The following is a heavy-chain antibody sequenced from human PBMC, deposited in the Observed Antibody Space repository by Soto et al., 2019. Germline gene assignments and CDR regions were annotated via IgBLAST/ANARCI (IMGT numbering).Heavy chain of an antibody. Sequence: GGSLRLSCAASGFTVSSNYMSWVRQAPGKGLEWVSVIYSGGSTYYADSVKGRFTISRHNSKNTLYLQMNSLRAEDTAVYYCTRQALEVVAATPYYYYYMDVWGKGTTVTVSS. D-gene: IGHD2-15*01. CDR1: GFTVSSNY. V-gene: IGHV3-53*04. J-gene: IGHJ6*03. CDR2: IYSGGST. CDR3: TRQALEVVAATPYYYYYMDV.